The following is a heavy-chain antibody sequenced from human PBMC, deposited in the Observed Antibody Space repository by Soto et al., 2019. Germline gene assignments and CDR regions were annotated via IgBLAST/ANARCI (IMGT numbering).Heavy chain of an antibody. V-gene: IGHV3-23*01. Sequence: EVQLLESGGGLVQPGGSLRRSCATSGFTFNNYAMSWVRQAPGKGLEWVSIISGNGGGTYYADSVKGRFTISRDNSKNTLILQMNSLRVDDTAVYYCAKPSGLARTGSAFDYWSQGTLVTVSS. J-gene: IGHJ4*02. CDR3: AKPSGLARTGSAFDY. D-gene: IGHD6-13*01. CDR2: ISGNGGGT. CDR1: GFTFNNYA.